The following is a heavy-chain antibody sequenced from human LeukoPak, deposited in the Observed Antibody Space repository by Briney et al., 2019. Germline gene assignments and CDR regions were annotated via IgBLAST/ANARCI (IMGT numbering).Heavy chain of an antibody. J-gene: IGHJ4*02. D-gene: IGHD2-2*01. Sequence: ASVNVSCKASAGTFSSYTISWVRQAPGQGLEWMGRIIPILGIANYAQKFQGRVTITADKSTSTAYMELSSLRSEDTAVYYCARALKVCSSTSCDDYWGQGALVTVSS. CDR1: AGTFSSYT. CDR2: IIPILGIA. CDR3: ARALKVCSSTSCDDY. V-gene: IGHV1-69*02.